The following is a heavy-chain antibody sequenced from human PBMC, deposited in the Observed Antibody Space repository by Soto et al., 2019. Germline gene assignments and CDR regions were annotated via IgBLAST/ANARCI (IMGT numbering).Heavy chain of an antibody. CDR3: AKDMVAAAGTVSYYYYGMDV. CDR1: GFTFSSYG. J-gene: IGHJ6*02. CDR2: ISYDGSNK. D-gene: IGHD6-13*01. Sequence: GGSLRLSCAASGFTFSSYGMHWVRQAPGKGLEWVAVISYDGSNKYYADSVKGRFTISRDNSKNTLYLQMNSLRAEDTAVYYCAKDMVAAAGTVSYYYYGMDVWGQGTTVTVSS. V-gene: IGHV3-30*18.